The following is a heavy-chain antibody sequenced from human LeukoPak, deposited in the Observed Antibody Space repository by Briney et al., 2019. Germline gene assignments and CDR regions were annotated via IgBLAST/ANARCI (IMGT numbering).Heavy chain of an antibody. V-gene: IGHV3-30*18. D-gene: IGHD6-13*01. J-gene: IGHJ4*02. CDR2: ISYDGSNK. Sequence: PGGSRRLACAASGFTLSSYAMSWVRQAPGKGLEWVAVISYDGSNKYYADSVKGRFTISRDNSKNTLYLQMNSLRAEDTAVYYCANLPGGAAGTPTMDDYWGQGTLVTVSS. CDR3: ANLPGGAAGTPTMDDY. CDR1: GFTLSSYA.